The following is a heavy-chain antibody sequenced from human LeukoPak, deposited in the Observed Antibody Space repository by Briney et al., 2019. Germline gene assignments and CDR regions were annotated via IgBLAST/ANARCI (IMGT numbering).Heavy chain of an antibody. D-gene: IGHD6-6*01. CDR3: ARGRGSSADFDY. CDR2: TYYRSQWNN. CDR1: GDSVSSNSAT. Sequence: SQTLSLTCAISGDSVSSNSATWNWIRQSPLRGLEWLGRTYYRSQWNNDYAASVKSRIDINPETSKNQFSLQLNPVTPEDTAVYYCARGRGSSADFDYWGQGTLVTVSS. V-gene: IGHV6-1*01. J-gene: IGHJ4*02.